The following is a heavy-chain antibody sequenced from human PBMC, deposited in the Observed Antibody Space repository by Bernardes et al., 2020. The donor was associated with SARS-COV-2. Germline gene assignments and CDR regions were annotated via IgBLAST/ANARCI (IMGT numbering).Heavy chain of an antibody. CDR2: IYYSGST. D-gene: IGHD3-10*01. V-gene: IGHV4-59*01. J-gene: IGHJ6*02. CDR1: GGSISSYY. Sequence: SETLSLTCTVSGGSISSYYWSWIRQPPGKGLEWIGYIYYSGSTNYNPSLKSRVTISVDTSKNQFSLKLSSVTAADTAVYYCARGNRQYYYGSGSFALKDDYYYYYGMDVWGQGTTVTVSS. CDR3: ARGNRQYYYGSGSFALKDDYYYYYGMDV.